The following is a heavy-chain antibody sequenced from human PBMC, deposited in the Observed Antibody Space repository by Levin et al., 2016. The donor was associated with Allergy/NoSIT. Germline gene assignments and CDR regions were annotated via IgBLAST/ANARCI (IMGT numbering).Heavy chain of an antibody. J-gene: IGHJ3*01. Sequence: WVRQAPGQGLEWMGWISAATGNTNYAQRVKGRVTMTTDTSTTTAYMELRGLRPDDTAVYFCARDLMVGGLPDALDLWGQGTKVTVSS. D-gene: IGHD3-10*01. CDR3: ARDLMVGGLPDALDL. V-gene: IGHV1-18*01. CDR2: ISAATGNT.